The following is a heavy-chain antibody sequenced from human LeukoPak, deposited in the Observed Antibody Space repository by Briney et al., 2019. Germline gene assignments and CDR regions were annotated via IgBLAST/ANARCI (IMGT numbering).Heavy chain of an antibody. CDR3: ARHWGSSTPYYYYYYMDV. D-gene: IGHD3-16*01. CDR1: GGSISSSSYY. Sequence: SETLSLTCTVSGGSISSSSYYWGWIRQPPGKGLEWIGSIYYSGSTYYNPSLKSRVTISVDTSKNQFSLKLSSVTAADTAVYYCARHWGSSTPYYYYYYMDVWGKGTTVTISS. V-gene: IGHV4-39*01. CDR2: IYYSGST. J-gene: IGHJ6*03.